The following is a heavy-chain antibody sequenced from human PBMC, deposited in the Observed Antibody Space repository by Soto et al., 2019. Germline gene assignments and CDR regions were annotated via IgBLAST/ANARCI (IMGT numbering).Heavy chain of an antibody. CDR2: IYPGDSDT. V-gene: IGHV5-51*01. CDR1: GENFRSYL. Sequence: PGESLKIFYRGSGENFRSYLSGWMSEMRGKGLEWMGIIYPGDSDTRYSPSFQGQVTISADKSISTAYLQWSSLKDSDTAMYYCARVGSTTYYYYGMDVWGQGTTVTVSS. D-gene: IGHD4-17*01. CDR3: ARVGSTTYYYYGMDV. J-gene: IGHJ6*02.